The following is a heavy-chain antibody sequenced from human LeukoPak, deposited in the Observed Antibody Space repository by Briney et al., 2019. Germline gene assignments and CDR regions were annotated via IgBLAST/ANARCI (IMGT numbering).Heavy chain of an antibody. J-gene: IGHJ6*03. CDR3: AKGRGADIVVVPAVLYYYYYMDV. V-gene: IGHV4-34*01. CDR1: GGSFSGYY. Sequence: SETLSLTCAVYGGSFSGYYWSWIRQPPGKGLEWIGEINHSGSTNYNPSLKSRVTISVDTSKNQFSLKLSSVTAADTAVYYCAKGRGADIVVVPAVLYYYYYMDVWGQGTMVTVSS. CDR2: INHSGST. D-gene: IGHD2-2*01.